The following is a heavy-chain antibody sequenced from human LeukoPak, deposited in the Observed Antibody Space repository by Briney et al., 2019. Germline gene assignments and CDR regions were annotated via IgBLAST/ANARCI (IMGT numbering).Heavy chain of an antibody. Sequence: SMKVSCKASGGTFSSYAISWVRQAPGQGLEWMGGITPMVDTAKYAQKFQDRVTITTDESASTAYLDLSSLTSEDTAVYYCARGNRSDAFDVWGQGALATVSS. D-gene: IGHD1-14*01. CDR2: ITPMVDTA. CDR1: GGTFSSYA. CDR3: ARGNRSDAFDV. J-gene: IGHJ3*01. V-gene: IGHV1-69*05.